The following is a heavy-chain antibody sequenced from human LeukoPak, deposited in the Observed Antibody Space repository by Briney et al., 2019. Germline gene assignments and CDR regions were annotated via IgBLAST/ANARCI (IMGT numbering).Heavy chain of an antibody. D-gene: IGHD3-9*01. CDR2: MYTSGST. CDR1: GGSISNYH. J-gene: IGHJ6*03. Sequence: SETLSLTCSVSGGSISNYHWSWIRQPAGKVLECIGRMYTSGSTNYNPSLKSRVTISVDTSKNQFSLKLSSVTAADTAVYYCARGHDMPLRGHYYYYMDVWGKGTTVTISS. V-gene: IGHV4-4*07. CDR3: ARGHDMPLRGHYYYYMDV.